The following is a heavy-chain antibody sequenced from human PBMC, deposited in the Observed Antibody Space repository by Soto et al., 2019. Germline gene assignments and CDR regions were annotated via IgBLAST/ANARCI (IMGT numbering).Heavy chain of an antibody. D-gene: IGHD1-7*01. Sequence: QVQLQESGPGLVKPSQTLSLTCTVSGGSISSGNYYWSWIRQPPGKGLEWIGFISYSGSTYYNASLKIRVTISVDTSKNQFSLNLNSVTAADTAVYYCATMGTSATVLYYFDYWGQGTLVTVSS. CDR3: ATMGTSATVLYYFDY. J-gene: IGHJ4*02. CDR1: GGSISSGNYY. V-gene: IGHV4-30-4*01. CDR2: ISYSGST.